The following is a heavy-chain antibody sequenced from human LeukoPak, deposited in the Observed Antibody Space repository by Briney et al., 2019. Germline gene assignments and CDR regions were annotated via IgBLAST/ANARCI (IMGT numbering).Heavy chain of an antibody. Sequence: GGSLRLSCAASGFSFSSYEMNWVRQAPGKGLEWISYISASGTLTHYADSVEGQFTISRDNAKNSLYLQMNSLRGEDTAVYYCASLYGSGSYSSDWFDPWGQGTLVTVSS. CDR2: ISASGTLT. V-gene: IGHV3-48*03. CDR1: GFSFSSYE. CDR3: ASLYGSGSYSSDWFDP. J-gene: IGHJ5*02. D-gene: IGHD3-10*01.